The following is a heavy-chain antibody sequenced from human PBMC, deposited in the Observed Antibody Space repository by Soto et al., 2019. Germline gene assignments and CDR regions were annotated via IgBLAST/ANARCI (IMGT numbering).Heavy chain of an antibody. CDR2: LSYDGIAQ. CDR3: VKGGWYGSSSPSDR. V-gene: IGHV3-30*18. D-gene: IGHD6-6*01. CDR1: GFTLSRQE. J-gene: IGHJ5*02. Sequence: QEQLVESGGDVVQPGGSLRLSCAASGFTLSRQEMHGARRAPGKGLEWVAVLSYDGIAQYYADSVKGRFTISRDNSKNTLYLQMNSLRVEDTALYYCVKGGWYGSSSPSDRWGQGTLVTVSS.